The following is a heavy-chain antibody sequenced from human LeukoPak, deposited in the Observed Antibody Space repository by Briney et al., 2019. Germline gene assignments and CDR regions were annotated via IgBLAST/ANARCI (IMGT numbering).Heavy chain of an antibody. CDR2: IKGKAEGETT. CDR3: ARGTDTSGWLDY. CDR1: GFTFINSW. D-gene: IGHD6-19*01. V-gene: IGHV3-15*01. J-gene: IGHJ4*02. Sequence: PGGCLRLSFAASGFTFINSWMNRVRQAGWKGLEGVGQIKGKAEGETTEFAAIVRGIFNISSDDSKQPLYLQMNSLSAEATAVYYGARGTDTSGWLDYWGQGTLVTVSS.